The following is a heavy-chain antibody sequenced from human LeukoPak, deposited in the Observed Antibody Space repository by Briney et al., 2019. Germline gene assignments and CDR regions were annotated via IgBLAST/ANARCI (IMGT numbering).Heavy chain of an antibody. J-gene: IGHJ4*02. CDR2: MYSGGTT. CDR3: AKGSSVTTSLDY. D-gene: IGHD4-11*01. CDR1: GFTVSSSY. V-gene: IGHV3-53*05. Sequence: GGSLRLSCAASGFTVSSSYMSWVRQASGKGLEWVSVMYSGGTTYYADSVKGRFTISRDNSKNTLYLQMDSLRAEDTAVYYCAKGSSVTTSLDYWGQGTLVTVSS.